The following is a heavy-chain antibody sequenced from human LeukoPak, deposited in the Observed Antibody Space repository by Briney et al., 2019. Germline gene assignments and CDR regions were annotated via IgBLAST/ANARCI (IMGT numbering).Heavy chain of an antibody. CDR2: ISYDGSNK. V-gene: IGHV3-30-3*01. J-gene: IGHJ4*02. Sequence: GRSLRLSCAASGFTFSSYAMHWVRQAPGKGLEWVAVISYDGSNKYYADSVKGRFTISRDNSKNTLYLQMNSLRAEDTAVYCCARIALRNIDYWGQGTLVTVSS. CDR3: ARIALRNIDY. D-gene: IGHD2-21*01. CDR1: GFTFSSYA.